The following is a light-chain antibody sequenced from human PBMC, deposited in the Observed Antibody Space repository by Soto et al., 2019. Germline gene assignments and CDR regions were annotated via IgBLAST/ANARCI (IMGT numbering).Light chain of an antibody. Sequence: QSALTQSASVSGSPGQSITISCTGTSSDVGAYNYVSWYQQHSGKAPKLMIYAVSNRPSGVSNRFSASKSGNTASLTISGLQAEDEADYYCSSYTSGSTRYAFGTGTKLTVL. CDR1: SSDVGAYNY. V-gene: IGLV2-14*01. CDR3: SSYTSGSTRYA. CDR2: AVS. J-gene: IGLJ1*01.